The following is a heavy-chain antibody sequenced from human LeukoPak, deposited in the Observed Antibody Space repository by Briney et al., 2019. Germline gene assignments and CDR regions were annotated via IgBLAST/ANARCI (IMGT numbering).Heavy chain of an antibody. CDR1: GGSISTSY. CDR2: IYPSGCT. D-gene: IGHD1-26*01. J-gene: IGHJ4*02. V-gene: IGHV4-4*07. CDR3: AREGSGSYYVY. Sequence: SETLSLTCTVSGGSISTSYWRWIRRPAGKGLQWIGRIYPSGCTNYNPSLKSRVTMSVDTSKSQFSLSLSSVTAADTAVYYCAREGSGSYYVYWGQGTLVTVSS.